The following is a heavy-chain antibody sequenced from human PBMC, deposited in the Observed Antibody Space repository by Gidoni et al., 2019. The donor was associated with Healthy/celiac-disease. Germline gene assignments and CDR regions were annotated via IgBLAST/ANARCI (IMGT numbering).Heavy chain of an antibody. Sequence: GLEWIGEINHSGSTNYNPSLKSRVTISVDTSKNQFSLKLSSVTAADTAVYYCARGPIAARDPAPYYYYGMDVWGQGTTVTVSS. V-gene: IGHV4-34*01. CDR2: INHSGST. J-gene: IGHJ6*02. D-gene: IGHD6-6*01. CDR3: ARGPIAARDPAPYYYYGMDV.